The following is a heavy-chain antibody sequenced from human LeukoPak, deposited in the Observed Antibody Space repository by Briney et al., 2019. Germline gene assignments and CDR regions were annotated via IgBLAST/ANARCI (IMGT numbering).Heavy chain of an antibody. V-gene: IGHV3-64D*09. Sequence: GGSLRLSCSASGFPFSSYAMHWVRQAPGKGLEYVSVISDSGGSTYYADSVKGRFTISRDNSENTLYLQMSSLRAEDTAVYFCVRGYSFGPYGMDVWGQGTTVTVSS. D-gene: IGHD2-15*01. J-gene: IGHJ6*02. CDR3: VRGYSFGPYGMDV. CDR2: ISDSGGST. CDR1: GFPFSSYA.